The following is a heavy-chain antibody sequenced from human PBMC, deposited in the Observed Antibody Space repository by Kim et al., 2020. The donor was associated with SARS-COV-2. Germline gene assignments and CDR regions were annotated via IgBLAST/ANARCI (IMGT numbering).Heavy chain of an antibody. D-gene: IGHD3-3*01. Sequence: TTEYAEPVKSQFTVSRDDAKNSVYLQMSSLRDEDAAVYYCARVFANWGQGTQVTVSS. V-gene: IGHV3-48*02. CDR2: TT. CDR3: ARVFAN. J-gene: IGHJ1*01.